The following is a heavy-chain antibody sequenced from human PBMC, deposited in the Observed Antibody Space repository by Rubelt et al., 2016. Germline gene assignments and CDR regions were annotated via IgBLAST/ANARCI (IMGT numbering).Heavy chain of an antibody. J-gene: IGHJ4*02. CDR2: IYYSGST. V-gene: IGHV4-39*01. Sequence: IGSIYYSGSTYYNPSLKSRVTISVDTSKNQFSLKLSSVTAADTAVYYCARHVLFESITIFGVVIPHPLDYWGQGTLVTVSS. CDR3: ARHVLFESITIFGVVIPHPLDY. D-gene: IGHD3-3*01.